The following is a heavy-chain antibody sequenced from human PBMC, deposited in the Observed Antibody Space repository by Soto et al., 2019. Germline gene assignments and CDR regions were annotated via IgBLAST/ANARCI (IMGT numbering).Heavy chain of an antibody. Sequence: SETLSLTCTVSGGSISSYYWSWIRQPPGKGLEWIGYIYYSGSTNYNPSLKSRVTISVDTSKNQFSLKLSSVTAADTAVYYCARQDVIALDQFDYWGQGTLVTVSS. V-gene: IGHV4-59*01. J-gene: IGHJ4*02. CDR3: ARQDVIALDQFDY. D-gene: IGHD2-21*01. CDR1: GGSISSYY. CDR2: IYYSGST.